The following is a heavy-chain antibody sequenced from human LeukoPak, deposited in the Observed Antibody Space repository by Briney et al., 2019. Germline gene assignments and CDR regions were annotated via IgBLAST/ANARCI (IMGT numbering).Heavy chain of an antibody. CDR1: GFTFSSYS. J-gene: IGHJ3*02. Sequence: GGSLRLSCAVSGFTFSSYSMNWVRQAPGKGLEWVSYISSSSSTIYYADSVKGRFTISRDNAKNSLYLQMNSLRAEDTAVYYCAREKSLHYDFWSGGGAFDIWGQGTMVTVSS. D-gene: IGHD3-3*01. CDR2: ISSSSSTI. V-gene: IGHV3-48*04. CDR3: AREKSLHYDFWSGGGAFDI.